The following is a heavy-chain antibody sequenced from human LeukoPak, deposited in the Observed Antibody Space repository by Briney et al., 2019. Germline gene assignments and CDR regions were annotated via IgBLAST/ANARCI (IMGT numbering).Heavy chain of an antibody. J-gene: IGHJ4*02. CDR2: INHSGST. Sequence: SETLSLTCAVYGGSFSGYYWSWIRQPPGKGLEWIGEINHSGSTNYNPSLKSRVTISVDTSKNQFSLKLSSVTAADTAVYYCARGVEMATILNFDYWGQGTLVTVSS. CDR3: ARGVEMATILNFDY. V-gene: IGHV4-34*01. CDR1: GGSFSGYY. D-gene: IGHD5-24*01.